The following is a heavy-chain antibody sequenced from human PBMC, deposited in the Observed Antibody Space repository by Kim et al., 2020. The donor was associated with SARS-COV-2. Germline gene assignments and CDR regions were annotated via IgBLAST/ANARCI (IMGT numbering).Heavy chain of an antibody. CDR3: AREGMTRGLYGMDV. CDR1: GFTFSSYW. V-gene: IGHV3-7*01. Sequence: GGSLRLSCAAPGFTFSSYWMSWVRQAPGKGLEWVANIKQYGNEIYYVDSVRGRFTISRDNAKNSLYLQMNSLRAEDTAVYYCAREGMTRGLYGMDVWGQGTTVIVSS. D-gene: IGHD3-10*01. J-gene: IGHJ6*02. CDR2: IKQYGNEI.